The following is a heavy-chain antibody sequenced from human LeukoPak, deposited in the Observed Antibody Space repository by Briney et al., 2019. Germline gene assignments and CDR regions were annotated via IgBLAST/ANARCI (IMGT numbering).Heavy chain of an antibody. CDR3: AKTYYDILTGYRPFDY. Sequence: SETLSLTCTVSGGSINSGGYYWSWIRQHPGKGLEWIGYIYYSGSTYYNPSLKSRVTISVDTSKNQFSLKLSSVTAADTAVYYCAKTYYDILTGYRPFDYWGQGTLVTVSS. CDR1: GGSINSGGYY. J-gene: IGHJ4*02. CDR2: IYYSGST. D-gene: IGHD3-9*01. V-gene: IGHV4-31*03.